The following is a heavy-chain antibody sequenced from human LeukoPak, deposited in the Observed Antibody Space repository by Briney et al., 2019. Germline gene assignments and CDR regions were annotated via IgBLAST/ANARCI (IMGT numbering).Heavy chain of an antibody. V-gene: IGHV4-30-4*02. CDR2: IYYSGST. Sequence: PSETLSLTCTVSGGSISSGDYYWSWIRQPPGKGLEWIGYIYYSGSTYYNPSLKSRVTISVDTSKNQFSLKLSSVTAADTAVYYCARDTGYSSSWYYYYGMDVWGQGTTVTVSS. CDR3: ARDTGYSSSWYYYYGMDV. CDR1: GGSISSGDYY. D-gene: IGHD6-13*01. J-gene: IGHJ6*02.